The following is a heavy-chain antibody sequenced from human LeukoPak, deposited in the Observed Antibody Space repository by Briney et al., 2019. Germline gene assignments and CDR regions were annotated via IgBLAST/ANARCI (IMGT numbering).Heavy chain of an antibody. V-gene: IGHV4-38-2*01. Sequence: SETLSLTCAVSGYSISSGYYWGWIRQPPGKGLEWIGSIFLSGSTYYNPSLKSRVTISVDTSKNQFSLKLSSVTAADTAMYYCARHVKGAIFGVILPYYFDYWGQGTLVTVSS. D-gene: IGHD3-3*01. J-gene: IGHJ4*02. CDR2: IFLSGST. CDR3: ARHVKGAIFGVILPYYFDY. CDR1: GYSISSGYY.